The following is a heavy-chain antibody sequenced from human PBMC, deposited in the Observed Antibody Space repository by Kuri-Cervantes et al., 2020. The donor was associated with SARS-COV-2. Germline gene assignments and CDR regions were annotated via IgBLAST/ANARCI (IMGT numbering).Heavy chain of an antibody. Sequence: GGSLRLSCAASGFTFDDYGMSWVRQAPGKGLEWVSGINWNGGSTGYADSVKGRFTISRDNAKNSLYLQMNSLRAEDTALYYCARAYGDYVFREGLDSWGQGTLVTVSS. CDR1: GFTFDDYG. CDR2: INWNGGST. V-gene: IGHV3-20*04. D-gene: IGHD4-17*01. CDR3: ARAYGDYVFREGLDS. J-gene: IGHJ4*02.